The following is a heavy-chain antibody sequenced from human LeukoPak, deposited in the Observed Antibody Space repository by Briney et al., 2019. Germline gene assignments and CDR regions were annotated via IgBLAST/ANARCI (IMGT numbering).Heavy chain of an antibody. V-gene: IGHV3-21*01. D-gene: IGHD3-3*01. CDR1: GFTFSTYT. CDR3: AREGLRTERSDTDAFDI. CDR2: ISSNGYYI. J-gene: IGHJ3*02. Sequence: GGSLRLSCAASGFTFSTYTINWARQAPGKGLEWVSSISSNGYYIYYAGSVRGRFTISRDNAKNSLYLQMNSLRAEDTALYYCAREGLRTERSDTDAFDIWGQGTTVTVSS.